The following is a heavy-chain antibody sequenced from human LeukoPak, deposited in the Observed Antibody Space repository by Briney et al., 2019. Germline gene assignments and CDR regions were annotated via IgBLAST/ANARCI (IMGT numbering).Heavy chain of an antibody. CDR2: IYYSGST. Sequence: SETLSLTGTVSGGSVSSGSYYWSWIRQPPGKGLEWIGYIYYSGSTNYNPSLKSRVTISVDTSKNQFSLKLSSVTAADTAVYYCAAVVATADAFDIWGQGTMVTVSS. CDR1: GGSVSSGSYY. J-gene: IGHJ3*02. V-gene: IGHV4-61*01. D-gene: IGHD2-15*01. CDR3: AAVVATADAFDI.